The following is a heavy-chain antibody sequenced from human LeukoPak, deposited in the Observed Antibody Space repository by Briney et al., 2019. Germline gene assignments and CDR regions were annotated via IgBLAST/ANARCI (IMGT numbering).Heavy chain of an antibody. D-gene: IGHD3-16*01. Sequence: GGSLRRYCTASVFSVTSNYMNCVRQAPGNGLEWVSAISGSGGSTYYADSVKGRFTISRDNSKNTLYLQMNSLRAEDTAVYYCAKPGGVEDYWGQGTLVTVSS. J-gene: IGHJ4*02. CDR1: VFSVTSNY. V-gene: IGHV3-23*01. CDR3: AKPGGVEDY. CDR2: ISGSGGST.